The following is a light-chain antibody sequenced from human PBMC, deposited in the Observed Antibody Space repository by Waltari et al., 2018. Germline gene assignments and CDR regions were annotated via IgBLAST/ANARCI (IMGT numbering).Light chain of an antibody. Sequence: IVLTQSPATLSLSPGETATLSCRASQSVGTHLAWYQQKPGQAPRLLIYDASNRATGIPDRFRGSGSGTDFTLTISSLETEDFAIYYCQQRSSWTPHTFGQGARLEIK. J-gene: IGKJ2*01. V-gene: IGKV3-11*01. CDR1: QSVGTH. CDR3: QQRSSWTPHT. CDR2: DAS.